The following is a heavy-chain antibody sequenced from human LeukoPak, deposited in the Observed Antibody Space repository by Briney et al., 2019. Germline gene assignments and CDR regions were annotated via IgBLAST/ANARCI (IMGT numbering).Heavy chain of an antibody. J-gene: IGHJ4*02. CDR3: AIPSSGSHFSSYFDY. V-gene: IGHV1-2*02. Sequence: ASVKVSCKASGYTFTGYYIHWVRQAPGQGLEWMGWINPNSGATNYAQKFQGRVTMTRDTSISTAYMELSRLRSDDTAVYYCAIPSSGSHFSSYFDYWGQGTLVTVSS. D-gene: IGHD1-26*01. CDR2: INPNSGAT. CDR1: GYTFTGYY.